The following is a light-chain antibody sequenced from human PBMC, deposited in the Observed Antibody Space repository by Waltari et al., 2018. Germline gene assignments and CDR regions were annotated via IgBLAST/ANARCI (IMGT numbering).Light chain of an antibody. CDR2: EVL. Sequence: QSTLTQPASVSGSPGQSITISCTGSSRDIGAYNYVSWFQQHPDKVPKLLIYEVLTRPSGVSARFSGSKSGTTAFLTISGLQTDDEASYYCASYAGTNPYVFGTGT. V-gene: IGLV2-14*03. CDR3: ASYAGTNPYV. J-gene: IGLJ1*01. CDR1: SRDIGAYNY.